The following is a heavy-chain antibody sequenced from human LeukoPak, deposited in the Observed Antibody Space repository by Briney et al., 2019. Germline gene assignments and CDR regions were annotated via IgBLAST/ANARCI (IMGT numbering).Heavy chain of an antibody. J-gene: IGHJ4*02. D-gene: IGHD6-19*01. V-gene: IGHV3-30*04. Sequence: GGSLRLSCAASGFTFSSYAMHWVRQAPGKGLEWVAVISYDGSNKYYADSVKGRFTISRDNSKNTLYLQMNSLRAEDTAVYYCARGLPSSGWPLDYWGQGTLVTVSS. CDR3: ARGLPSSGWPLDY. CDR1: GFTFSSYA. CDR2: ISYDGSNK.